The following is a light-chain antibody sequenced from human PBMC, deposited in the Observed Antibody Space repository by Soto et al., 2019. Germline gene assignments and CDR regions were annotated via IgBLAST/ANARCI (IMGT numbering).Light chain of an antibody. CDR1: QRMTNNF. V-gene: IGKV3-20*01. CDR2: GAS. J-gene: IGKJ2*01. Sequence: EIVLTQSPDTLSLSPGERVTLSCRASQRMTNNFLAWFYQKPGLAPRLLIHGASTRASGVPDRFTGGGSGTDFVLTISRVEPEDFAVYYCQQYGRSPFTFGQGTKLQIK. CDR3: QQYGRSPFT.